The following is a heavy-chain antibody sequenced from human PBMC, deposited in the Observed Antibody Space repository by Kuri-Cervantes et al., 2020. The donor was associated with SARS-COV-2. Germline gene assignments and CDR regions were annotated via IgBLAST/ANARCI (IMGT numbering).Heavy chain of an antibody. D-gene: IGHD1-26*01. J-gene: IGHJ4*02. V-gene: IGHV3-30*02. CDR1: GFIFSSYG. CDR3: AKDDGGSFGLFDN. Sequence: GGSLRLSCAASGFIFSSYGMHWVRQAPGKRLEWVAFVRSDGSNKHYTDSVKGRFTISRDNSKNTLYLQMNSLRPEDTAVYYCAKDDGGSFGLFDNWGQGILVTVSS. CDR2: VRSDGSNK.